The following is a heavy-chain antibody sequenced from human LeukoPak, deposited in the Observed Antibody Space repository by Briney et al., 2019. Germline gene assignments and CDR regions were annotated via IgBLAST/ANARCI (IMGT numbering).Heavy chain of an antibody. CDR1: GFTFSTSG. D-gene: IGHD3-22*01. Sequence: GGSLRLSCAASGFTFSTSGMHWVRQAPGKGLEWVAVIWYDGSNKHYAESVKGRFSISRDNSKSTLYLQMNSLRAEDTAVYYCAKSLTYYHENSDSLWGQGTLVTVSS. CDR2: IWYDGSNK. V-gene: IGHV3-33*06. CDR3: AKSLTYYHENSDSL. J-gene: IGHJ4*02.